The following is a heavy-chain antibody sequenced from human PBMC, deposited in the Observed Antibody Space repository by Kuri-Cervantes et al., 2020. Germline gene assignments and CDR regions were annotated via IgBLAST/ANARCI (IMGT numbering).Heavy chain of an antibody. D-gene: IGHD1-26*01. CDR1: GYSISSGYY. CDR2: IYHSGST. J-gene: IGHJ5*02. V-gene: IGHV4-38-2*01. Sequence: GSLRLSCAVSGYSISSGYYWGWIRQPPGKGLEWIGSIYHSGSTYYNPSLKSRVTISVDTSKNQFSLKLSSVTAADTAVYYCAATPGELPWGQGTLVTVSS. CDR3: AATPGELP.